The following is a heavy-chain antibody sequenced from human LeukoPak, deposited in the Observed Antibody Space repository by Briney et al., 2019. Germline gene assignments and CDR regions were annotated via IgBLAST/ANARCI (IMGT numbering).Heavy chain of an antibody. D-gene: IGHD1-26*01. CDR2: INQDGSEI. CDR3: ASRVWVGTTFHFYYYLDV. J-gene: IGHJ6*03. Sequence: GSLRLSCAASGFTFSSNWMTWVRQAPGKGLEWVANINQDGSEIYYMDSVKGRFTISRNNAKNSLYLQINNLRAEDTAVYYCASRVWVGTTFHFYYYLDVWGKGTTVTVSS. V-gene: IGHV3-7*01. CDR1: GFTFSSNW.